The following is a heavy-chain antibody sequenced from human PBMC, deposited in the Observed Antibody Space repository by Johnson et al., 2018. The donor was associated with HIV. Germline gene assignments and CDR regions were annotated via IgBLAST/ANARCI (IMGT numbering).Heavy chain of an antibody. D-gene: IGHD3-22*01. CDR2: IGTAGDT. V-gene: IGHV3-13*01. CDR3: ARDTYYYDSSGYLDALDI. Sequence: VQLVESGGGLVQPGGSLRLSCAASGFTFSSYDMHWVRQATGKGLEWVSAIGTAGDTYYPGSVKGRFTISRENAKNSLYLQMNSLRAEDTAVYYCARDTYYYDSSGYLDALDIWGQGTTVIVSS. CDR1: GFTFSSYD. J-gene: IGHJ3*02.